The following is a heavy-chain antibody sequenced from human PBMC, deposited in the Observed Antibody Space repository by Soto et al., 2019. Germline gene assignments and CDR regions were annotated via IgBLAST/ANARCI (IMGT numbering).Heavy chain of an antibody. CDR3: TTDQFQGRFLEWFWKY. J-gene: IGHJ4*02. CDR1: GFTFSNAW. D-gene: IGHD3-3*01. Sequence: GGSLRLSCAASGFTFSNAWMSWVRQAPGKGLEWVGRIKSKTDGGTTDYAAPVKGRFTISRDDSKNTLYLQMNSLKTEDTAVYYCTTDQFQGRFLEWFWKYWGQGTLVTVSS. CDR2: IKSKTDGGTT. V-gene: IGHV3-15*01.